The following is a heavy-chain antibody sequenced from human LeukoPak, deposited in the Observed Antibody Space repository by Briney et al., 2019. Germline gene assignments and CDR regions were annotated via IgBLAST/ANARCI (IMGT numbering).Heavy chain of an antibody. V-gene: IGHV3-66*01. D-gene: IGHD2-15*01. CDR1: GFTFSNYW. CDR3: ARDLGVVAASYAFDI. Sequence: GGSLRLSCAASGFTFSNYWMTWVRQAPGKGLEWVSVIYSGGSTYYADSVKGRFTISRDNSKNTLYLQMNSLRAEDTAVYYCARDLGVVAASYAFDIWGQGTMVTVSS. CDR2: IYSGGST. J-gene: IGHJ3*02.